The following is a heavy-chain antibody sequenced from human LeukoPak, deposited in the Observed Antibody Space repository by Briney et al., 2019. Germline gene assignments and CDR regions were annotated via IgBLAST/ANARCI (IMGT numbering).Heavy chain of an antibody. CDR2: IYYSGST. J-gene: IGHJ4*02. CDR3: ARGTPGDYFDY. D-gene: IGHD4-17*01. V-gene: IGHV4-59*12. CDR1: GGSISSYY. Sequence: PSETLSLTCTVSGGSISSYYWSWIRQPPGKGLEWIGYIYYSGSTNYNPSLKSRVTISVDTSKNQFSLKLSSVTAADTAVYYCARGTPGDYFDYWGQGTLVTVSS.